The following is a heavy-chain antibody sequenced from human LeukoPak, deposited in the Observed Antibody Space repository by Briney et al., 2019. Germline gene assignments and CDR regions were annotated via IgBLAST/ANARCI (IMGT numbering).Heavy chain of an antibody. J-gene: IGHJ3*02. CDR2: IWYDGSNK. CDR3: AREMGAGDAFDI. V-gene: IGHV3-33*01. D-gene: IGHD3-16*01. CDR1: GFTFSSYG. Sequence: PGGSLRLSCAASGFTFSSYGMHWVRQAPGKGLEWVAVIWYDGSNKYYADSVKGRFTISRDNSKNTLYLQMNSLRAEDTAVYYCAREMGAGDAFDIWGQGTMVTVSS.